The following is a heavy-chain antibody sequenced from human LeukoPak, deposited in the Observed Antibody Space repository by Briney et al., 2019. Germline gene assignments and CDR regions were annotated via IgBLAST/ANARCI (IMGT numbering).Heavy chain of an antibody. J-gene: IGHJ4*02. D-gene: IGHD6-19*01. CDR3: AREEVAALGYFDY. Sequence: GGSLRLSCAASGFTFSSYAMHWVRQAPGKGLEWVAVISYDGSNKYYADSVKGRFTISRDNSKNTLYLQMNSLRAEDTAVYYCAREEVAALGYFDYWGREPWSPSPQ. CDR1: GFTFSSYA. V-gene: IGHV3-30-3*01. CDR2: ISYDGSNK.